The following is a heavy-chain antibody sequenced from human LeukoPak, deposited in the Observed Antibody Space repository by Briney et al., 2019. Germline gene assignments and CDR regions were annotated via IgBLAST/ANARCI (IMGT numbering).Heavy chain of an antibody. CDR1: GFTFSSYC. CDR2: ISGSGGST. V-gene: IGHV3-23*01. J-gene: IGHJ5*02. CDR3: AAQQWLENWFDP. Sequence: GGSMRLACAAYGFTFSSYCMSWVRQAPGKGLEWVAAISGSGGSTYYADSVKGRFTISRDNSKNTLYLQMNSLRAEDTAVYYCAAQQWLENWFDPWGQGTLVTVSS. D-gene: IGHD6-19*01.